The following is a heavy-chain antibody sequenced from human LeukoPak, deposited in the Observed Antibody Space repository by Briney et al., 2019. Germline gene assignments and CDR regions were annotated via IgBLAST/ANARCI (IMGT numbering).Heavy chain of an antibody. D-gene: IGHD4-11*01. Sequence: GGSLRLSCAASGFTFSSYGMHWVRQAPGKGLEWVAVISYDGSNKYYADSVKGRFTISRDNSKNTLYLQMNSLRAEDTAVYYCARGMTTVTTAPDYWGQGTLVTVSS. V-gene: IGHV3-30*03. CDR2: ISYDGSNK. J-gene: IGHJ4*02. CDR3: ARGMTTVTTAPDY. CDR1: GFTFSSYG.